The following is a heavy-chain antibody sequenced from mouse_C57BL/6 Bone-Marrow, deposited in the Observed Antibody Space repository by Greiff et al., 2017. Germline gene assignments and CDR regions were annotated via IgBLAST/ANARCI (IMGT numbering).Heavy chain of an antibody. CDR2: IHPNSGST. D-gene: IGHD2-12*01. CDR1: GYTFTSYW. Sequence: FQLQRPAAELVTPGASVELSCKASGYTFTSYWMPWVKQRPGQGLEWIGMIHPNSGSTNYNEKFKSKATLTVDKSSSTAYMQLSSLTSEDSAVYYCAYYTYAMDYRGQGTSVTVS. V-gene: IGHV1-64*01. J-gene: IGHJ4*01. CDR3: AYYTYAMDY.